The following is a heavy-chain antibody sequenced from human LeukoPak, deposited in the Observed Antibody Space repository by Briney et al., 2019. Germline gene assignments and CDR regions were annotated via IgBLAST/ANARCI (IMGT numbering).Heavy chain of an antibody. CDR3: ARGASGHSSNWNFPYYYYYMDV. CDR2: IKQDGSEK. J-gene: IGHJ6*03. Sequence: PGGSLRLSCEGSGFTFSSYWMNWVRQAPGKGREWVANIKQDGSEKYYVDSVKGRFTISRDNAKNSLYLQMISLRDDDTAMYYCARGASGHSSNWNFPYYYYYMDVWGKGTTVTISS. D-gene: IGHD1-1*01. CDR1: GFTFSSYW. V-gene: IGHV3-7*01.